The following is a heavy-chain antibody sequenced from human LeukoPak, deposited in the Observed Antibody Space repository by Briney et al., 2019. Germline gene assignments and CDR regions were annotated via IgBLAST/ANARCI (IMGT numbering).Heavy chain of an antibody. J-gene: IGHJ6*03. D-gene: IGHD3-10*01. Sequence: GGSLRLSCAASGFTFDDYAMHWVRQAPGKGLEWVSGISWNSGSIGYADSVKGRFTISRDNAKNSLYLQMNGLRAEDTALYYCAKDRMVRGVYYMDVWGKGTTVTVSS. V-gene: IGHV3-9*01. CDR2: ISWNSGSI. CDR3: AKDRMVRGVYYMDV. CDR1: GFTFDDYA.